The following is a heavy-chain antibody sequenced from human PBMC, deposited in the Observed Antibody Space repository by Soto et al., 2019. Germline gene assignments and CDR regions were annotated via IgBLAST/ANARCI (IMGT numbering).Heavy chain of an antibody. V-gene: IGHV1-2*04. Sequence: ASVKVSCKDSGYSFTDDHIHWVRQAPGQGLEWLGRINPKSGGTSTAQKFQGWVTMTTDTSISTAYMEMTRLASDDTAIYYCARGDSTDCSNGVCSFVYSHDTDVWGQGTTVTVSS. CDR1: GYSFTDDH. D-gene: IGHD2-8*01. CDR2: INPKSGGT. CDR3: ARGDSTDCSNGVCSFVYSHDTDV. J-gene: IGHJ6*02.